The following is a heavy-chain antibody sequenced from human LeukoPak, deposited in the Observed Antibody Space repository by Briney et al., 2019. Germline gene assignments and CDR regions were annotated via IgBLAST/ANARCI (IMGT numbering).Heavy chain of an antibody. V-gene: IGHV6-1*01. CDR1: GDSVSSNSAT. Sequence: SPTLSLTFDISGDSVSSNSATWNWIRQSPSRGLEWLGRTYYRSKWCNDYAVSVKSRITIHPDISKNQFSLQLNSVTPEDTAVYYCARSGNSRFDYWGQGTLVTVSS. J-gene: IGHJ4*02. D-gene: IGHD4-23*01. CDR3: ARSGNSRFDY. CDR2: TYYRSKWCN.